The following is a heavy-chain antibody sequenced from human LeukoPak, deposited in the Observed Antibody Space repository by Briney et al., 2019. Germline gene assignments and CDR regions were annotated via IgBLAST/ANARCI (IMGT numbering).Heavy chain of an antibody. CDR3: AKGGMRYYFDY. J-gene: IGHJ4*02. CDR2: ISGSGGST. Sequence: PGGSLRLSCAASGFTFSSYGMSWVRQAPGRGMEWVSAISGSGGSTKYADSVKGRFTISRDNSKTTLYLQMNSLRAEDTAVYYCAKGGMRYYFDYWGQGTLVTVSS. CDR1: GFTFSSYG. V-gene: IGHV3-23*01. D-gene: IGHD3-16*01.